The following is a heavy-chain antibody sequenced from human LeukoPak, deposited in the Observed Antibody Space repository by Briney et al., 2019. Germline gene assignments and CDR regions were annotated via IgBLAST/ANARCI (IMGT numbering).Heavy chain of an antibody. CDR3: ARHSNFDRDAFDF. CDR1: GDXLSSSNYY. V-gene: IGHV4-39*01. J-gene: IGHJ3*01. Sequence: SETLSLTCTVSGDXLSSSNYYWGWIRQPPGKGLEWIGSIYYTGSTFYSPSLKSRVTISEDAPKNQFSLKLSSVTAADTAVFYCARHSNFDRDAFDFWGQGTMVTVSS. CDR2: IYYTGST. D-gene: IGHD3-22*01.